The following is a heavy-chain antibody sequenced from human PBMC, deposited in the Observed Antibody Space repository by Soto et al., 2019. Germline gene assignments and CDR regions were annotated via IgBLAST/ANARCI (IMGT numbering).Heavy chain of an antibody. J-gene: IGHJ4*02. D-gene: IGHD5-18*01. CDR3: ARSIQLWSELYFDY. CDR1: GGSISSYY. Sequence: PSETLSLTCTVSGGSISSYYWSLVRQPPGKGLEWIGYIYYSGSTNYNPSLKSRVTISVDTSKNQFSLKLSSVTAADTAVYYCARSIQLWSELYFDYWGQGTLVTVSS. V-gene: IGHV4-59*01. CDR2: IYYSGST.